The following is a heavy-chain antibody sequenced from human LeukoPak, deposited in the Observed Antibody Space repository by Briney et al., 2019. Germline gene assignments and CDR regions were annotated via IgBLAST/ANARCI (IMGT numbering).Heavy chain of an antibody. V-gene: IGHV4-59*01. CDR2: IYYSGST. D-gene: IGHD3-3*01. CDR3: ARARYDFWSGYYTGSGYFDY. Sequence: SETLSLTCTVSGGSISSYYWSWIRQPPGKGLEWIGYIYYSGSTNHNPSLKSRVTISVDTSKNQFSLKLSSVTAADTAVYYCARARYDFWSGYYTGSGYFDYWGQGTLVTVSS. CDR1: GGSISSYY. J-gene: IGHJ4*02.